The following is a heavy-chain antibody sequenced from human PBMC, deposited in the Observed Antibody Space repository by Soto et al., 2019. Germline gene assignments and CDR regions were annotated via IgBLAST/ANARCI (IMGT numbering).Heavy chain of an antibody. CDR1: GFTVSSNY. J-gene: IGHJ4*02. D-gene: IGHD3-10*01. CDR3: VRGRYGSEIH. Sequence: EVRLVESGGGLVQPGGSLRLSCAAFGFTVSSNYMTWVRLAPGKGLEWVSLVYSGGATHYAASVKGRFTISTHSSQNTLFLQMNSLRHEDTATYDCVRGRYGSEIHWGQGTKVTVSS. CDR2: VYSGGAT. V-gene: IGHV3-53*04.